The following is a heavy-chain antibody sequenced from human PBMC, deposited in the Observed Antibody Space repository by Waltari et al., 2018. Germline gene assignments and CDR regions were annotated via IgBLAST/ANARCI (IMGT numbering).Heavy chain of an antibody. J-gene: IGHJ4*02. CDR3: ARALWSGYHIDY. Sequence: QLQLQESGPGLVKPSETLSLTCTVSGGSISSSSYYWGWIRQPPGKGLEWIGGIYYSGSTYYNPSLKSRVTISVDTSKNQFSLKLSSVTAADTAVYYCARALWSGYHIDYWGQGTLVTVSS. D-gene: IGHD3-3*01. CDR1: GGSISSSSYY. CDR2: IYYSGST. V-gene: IGHV4-39*07.